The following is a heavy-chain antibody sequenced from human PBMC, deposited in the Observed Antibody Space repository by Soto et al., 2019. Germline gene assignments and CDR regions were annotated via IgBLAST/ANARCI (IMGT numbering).Heavy chain of an antibody. CDR3: ARDPRCSYGYN. CDR2: INAGNGNT. D-gene: IGHD5-18*01. Sequence: GASVKVSCKASVYTFTSYAIQWVRQAPGQRLEWMGWINAGNGNTKYSQKFQGRVTITRDTSASTAYMELSSLRSEDTAVYYRARDPRCSYGYNRGQGTLGTGSS. V-gene: IGHV1-3*01. J-gene: IGHJ4*02. CDR1: VYTFTSYA.